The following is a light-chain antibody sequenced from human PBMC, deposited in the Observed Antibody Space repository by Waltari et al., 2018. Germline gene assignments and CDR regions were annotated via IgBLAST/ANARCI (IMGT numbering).Light chain of an antibody. V-gene: IGKV3-15*01. J-gene: IGKJ4*01. CDR1: QTVTND. CDR2: GAS. CDR3: QQYSDWIA. Sequence: EIVITQSPASLSVSPGERATLSCTASQTVTNDLAWDQQKPGQAPKLLIFGASTRATGVPARFSGSGSGTEFTLTIGSVQSEDFAVYYCQQYSDWIAFGGGTKVDLK.